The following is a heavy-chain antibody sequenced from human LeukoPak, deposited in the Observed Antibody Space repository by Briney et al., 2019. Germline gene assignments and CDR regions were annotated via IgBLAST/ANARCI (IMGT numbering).Heavy chain of an antibody. V-gene: IGHV3-21*01. CDR3: ASPQAARQSGGDY. Sequence: GGSLRLSCAASGFTFSNYVMNWARQAPGKGLEWVSSISSSSSYIYYADSVKGRFTISRDNAKNSLYLQMNSLRAEDTAVYYCASPQAARQSGGDYWGQGTLVTVSS. CDR2: ISSSSSYI. D-gene: IGHD6-6*01. J-gene: IGHJ4*02. CDR1: GFTFSNYV.